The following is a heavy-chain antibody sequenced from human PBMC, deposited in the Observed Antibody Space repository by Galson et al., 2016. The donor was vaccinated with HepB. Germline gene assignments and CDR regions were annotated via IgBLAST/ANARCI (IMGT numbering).Heavy chain of an antibody. CDR2: INGGGDTT. Sequence: SLRLSCAASGFTFSTYVMHWVRQAPGKGLEWVSTINGGGDTTYYADSVKGRFTISRDNSRNTLSLQMNGLRGEDTAVYYCARRAGPGWGAFDMWGQGTMVTVSP. CDR3: ARRAGPGWGAFDM. V-gene: IGHV3-23*01. D-gene: IGHD1-14*01. CDR1: GFTFSTYV. J-gene: IGHJ3*02.